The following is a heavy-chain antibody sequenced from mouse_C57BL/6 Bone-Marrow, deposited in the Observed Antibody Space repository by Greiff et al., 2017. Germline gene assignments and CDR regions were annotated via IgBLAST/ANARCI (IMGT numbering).Heavy chain of an antibody. Sequence: EVKLMESGGGLVQPGGTMKLSCAASGFTFSDAWMDWVRQSPEQGLEWVAEIRNKANNHATYYAESVKGRFTISRDDSKSSVYLQMNSLRAEDTGIYYCTRGGREDYFDYWGQGTTLTVSS. CDR2: IRNKANNHAT. V-gene: IGHV6-6*01. J-gene: IGHJ2*01. CDR3: TRGGREDYFDY. D-gene: IGHD3-3*01. CDR1: GFTFSDAW.